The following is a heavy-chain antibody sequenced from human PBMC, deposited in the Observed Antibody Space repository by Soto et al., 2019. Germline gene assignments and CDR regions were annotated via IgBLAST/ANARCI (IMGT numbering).Heavy chain of an antibody. CDR3: ARSPQYSSGWNGGFDY. D-gene: IGHD6-19*01. J-gene: IGHJ4*02. Sequence: NPSETLSLTCDVSGDFLTTYYWNWIRQSPGKGLEWTGYIFYGGHTNYNPSPRGRATISVDTSKNQFSLKLSSVTAADTAVYYCARSPQYSSGWNGGFDYWGQGTLVTVSS. CDR1: GDFLTTYY. CDR2: IFYGGHT. V-gene: IGHV4-59*01.